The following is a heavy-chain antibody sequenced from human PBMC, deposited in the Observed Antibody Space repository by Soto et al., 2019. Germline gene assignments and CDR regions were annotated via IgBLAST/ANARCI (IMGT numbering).Heavy chain of an antibody. CDR1: GGTFSSYA. CDR2: IIPIFGTA. CDR3: AALDSSGWYGGPYGC. D-gene: IGHD6-19*01. Sequence: QVQLVQSGAEVKKPGSSVKVSCKASGGTFSSYAISWVRQAPGQGLEWMGGIIPIFGTANYAQKFQGRVTITAEESTRPAYMELSSLRSEDTAVYYCAALDSSGWYGGPYGCWGQGTLVTVSS. V-gene: IGHV1-69*12. J-gene: IGHJ4*02.